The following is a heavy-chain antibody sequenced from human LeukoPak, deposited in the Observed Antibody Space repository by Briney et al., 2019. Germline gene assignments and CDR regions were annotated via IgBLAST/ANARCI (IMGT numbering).Heavy chain of an antibody. CDR1: GFTFSSYW. CDR3: ARDLTWFGELSLYYFDY. D-gene: IGHD3-10*01. Sequence: GGSLRLSCAASGFTFSSYWMRWVRQAPGKGLVWVSRLNSDGSSTSYADSVKGRFTISRDNAKNTLYLQMNSLRAEDTAVYYCARDLTWFGELSLYYFDYWGQGTVVTVSS. V-gene: IGHV3-74*01. J-gene: IGHJ4*02. CDR2: LNSDGSST.